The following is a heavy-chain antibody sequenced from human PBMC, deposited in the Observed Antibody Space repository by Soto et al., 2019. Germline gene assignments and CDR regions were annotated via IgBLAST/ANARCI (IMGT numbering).Heavy chain of an antibody. Sequence: QVQLVESGGGVVQPGRSLRLSCAASGFTFSSYGMHWVRQAPGKGLEWVAVIWYDGSNKYYADSVKGRFTISRDNSKNXXXXXXXXXXXXXXXXXXXXXXXXXXLRXYXYYM. J-gene: IGHJ6*03. CDR3: XXXXXXXLRXYXYYM. D-gene: IGHD4-17*01. V-gene: IGHV3-33*01. CDR1: GFTFSSYG. CDR2: IWYDGSNK.